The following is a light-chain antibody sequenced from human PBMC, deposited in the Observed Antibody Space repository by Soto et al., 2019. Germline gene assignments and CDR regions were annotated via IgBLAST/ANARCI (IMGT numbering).Light chain of an antibody. V-gene: IGLV1-44*01. CDR3: AVWDDMLNGPV. Sequence: QSVLTQPPSASWTRGHRVSSSCSGSSSNLGSNSVNWYQHLPGTAPKLLISSNNQRSSGVPDRFSGSKSGTSASLVIRGLQSEDEADYFCAVWDDMLNGPVFGGGTKLTVL. CDR1: SSNLGSNS. J-gene: IGLJ3*02. CDR2: SNN.